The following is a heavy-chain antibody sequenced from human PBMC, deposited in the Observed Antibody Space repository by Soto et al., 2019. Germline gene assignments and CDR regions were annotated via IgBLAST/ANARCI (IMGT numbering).Heavy chain of an antibody. V-gene: IGHV1-69*13. CDR2: IIPIFGTA. J-gene: IGHJ4*02. D-gene: IGHD6-19*01. CDR3: ASHIAVAGAFDY. Sequence: VKVSCKASGGTFSSYAISWVRQAPGQGLEWMGGIIPIFGTANYAQKFQGRVTITADESTSTAYMELSSLRSEDTAVYYCASHIAVAGAFDYWGQGTPVTVSS. CDR1: GGTFSSYA.